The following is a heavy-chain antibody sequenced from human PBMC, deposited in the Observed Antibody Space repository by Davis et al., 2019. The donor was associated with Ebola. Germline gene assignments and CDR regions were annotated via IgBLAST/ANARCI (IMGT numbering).Heavy chain of an antibody. V-gene: IGHV3-23*01. D-gene: IGHD2-15*01. J-gene: IGHJ4*02. Sequence: GGSLRLSCAASGFTFSSYAMSWVRQAPGKGLEWVSAISGSGGSTYYADSVKGRFTISRDNSKNTLYLQMNSLRAEDTAVYYCARARGGYCSGGSCYLAYWGQGTLVTVSS. CDR3: ARARGGYCSGGSCYLAY. CDR2: ISGSGGST. CDR1: GFTFSSYA.